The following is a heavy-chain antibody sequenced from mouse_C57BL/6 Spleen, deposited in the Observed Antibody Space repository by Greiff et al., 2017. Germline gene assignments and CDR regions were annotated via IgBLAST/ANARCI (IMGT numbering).Heavy chain of an antibody. Sequence: LEESGAELVKPGASVKISCKASGYAFSSYWMNWVKQRPGKGLEWIGQIYPGDGDTNYNGKFKGKATLTADKSSSTAYMQLSSLTSEDSAVYFCAGYGNYEGFAYWGQGTLVTVSA. V-gene: IGHV1-80*01. CDR1: GYAFSSYW. CDR2: IYPGDGDT. D-gene: IGHD2-1*01. J-gene: IGHJ3*01. CDR3: AGYGNYEGFAY.